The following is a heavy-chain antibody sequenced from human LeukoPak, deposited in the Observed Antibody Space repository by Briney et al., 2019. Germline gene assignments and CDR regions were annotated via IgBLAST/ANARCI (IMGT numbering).Heavy chain of an antibody. CDR2: IILIFGTA. J-gene: IGHJ4*02. CDR3: ASSQYSSGWSTSLAFDY. Sequence: SVTVSCKASGGTFSSYAISWVRQAPGQGLEWMGRIILIFGTANYAQKFQGRVTITTDESTSTAYMELSSLRSEDTAVYYCASSQYSSGWSTSLAFDYWGQGTLVTVSS. V-gene: IGHV1-69*05. CDR1: GGTFSSYA. D-gene: IGHD6-19*01.